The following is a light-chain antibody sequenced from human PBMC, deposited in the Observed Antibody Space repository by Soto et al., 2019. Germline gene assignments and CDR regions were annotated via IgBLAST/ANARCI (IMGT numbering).Light chain of an antibody. CDR1: QSVSSSY. Sequence: EIVLTQSPGTLSLSPGERATLSCRASQSVSSSYLAWYQQKPGQAPRLLLYGGSSRATGITDRFSGSGAGTDFTLTISRLEPEDSAVYYCQQYGSSPWTFGQGTKVEIK. CDR2: GGS. J-gene: IGKJ1*01. V-gene: IGKV3-20*01. CDR3: QQYGSSPWT.